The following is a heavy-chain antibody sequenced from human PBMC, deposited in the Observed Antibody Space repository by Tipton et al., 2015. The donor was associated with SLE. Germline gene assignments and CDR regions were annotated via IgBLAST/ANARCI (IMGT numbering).Heavy chain of an antibody. CDR3: ARDARGSYYED. Sequence: SLRLSCAASGFTFNNYAMSWVRQAPGKGLEWVASVKDDGSEGYYVDSLKGRFTISRDNAKNSLYLQVTSLRAEDTAVYYCARDARGSYYEDWGQGTLVTVSS. D-gene: IGHD1-26*01. V-gene: IGHV3-7*01. J-gene: IGHJ4*02. CDR2: VKDDGSEG. CDR1: GFTFNNYA.